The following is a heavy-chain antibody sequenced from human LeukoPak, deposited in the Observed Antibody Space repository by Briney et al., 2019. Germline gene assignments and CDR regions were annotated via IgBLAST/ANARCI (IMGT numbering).Heavy chain of an antibody. CDR2: IWNDGSET. Sequence: PGGSLRLSCAASGFIFSNYGMHWVRQAPGKRLEWVAVIWNDGSETFHADSVKGRFRIARDNSKNTLYLQMNSLRAEDTAVYFCARDMGRAWYGPPDYWGRGTLVTVSS. V-gene: IGHV3-33*01. D-gene: IGHD6-13*01. CDR3: ARDMGRAWYGPPDY. J-gene: IGHJ4*02. CDR1: GFIFSNYG.